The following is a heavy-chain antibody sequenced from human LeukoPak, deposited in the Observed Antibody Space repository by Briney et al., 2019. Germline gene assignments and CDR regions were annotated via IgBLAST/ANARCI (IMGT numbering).Heavy chain of an antibody. CDR2: IYYSGST. D-gene: IGHD3-3*01. CDR1: GGSISSGDYY. CDR3: ARGIYDFWSGYDYYYYYYKDV. J-gene: IGHJ6*03. Sequence: PSETLSLTCTVSGGSISSGDYYWSWIRQPPGKGLEWIGYIYYSGSTYYNPSLKSRVTISVDTSKNQFSLKLSSVTAADTAVYYCARGIYDFWSGYDYYYYYYKDVWGKGTTVTVSS. V-gene: IGHV4-30-4*08.